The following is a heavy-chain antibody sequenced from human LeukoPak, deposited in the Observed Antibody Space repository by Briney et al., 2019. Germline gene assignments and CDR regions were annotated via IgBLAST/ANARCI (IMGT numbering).Heavy chain of an antibody. CDR3: ASLRRSSGGGYWFDP. V-gene: IGHV1-18*01. J-gene: IGHJ5*02. CDR2: ISAYNGNT. CDR1: GYTFTSYG. D-gene: IGHD6-19*01. Sequence: LWASVKVSCKASGYTFTSYGISWVRQAPGQGLEWMGRISAYNGNTNYAQKLQGRVTMTTDTSTSTAYMELRSLRSDDTAVYYCASLRRSSGGGYWFDPWGQGTLVTVSS.